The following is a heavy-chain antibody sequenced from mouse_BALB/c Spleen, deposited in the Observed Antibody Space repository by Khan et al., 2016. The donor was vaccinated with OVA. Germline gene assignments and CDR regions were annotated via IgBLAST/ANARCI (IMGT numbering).Heavy chain of an antibody. V-gene: IGHV1-4*01. D-gene: IGHD2-14*01. CDR2: INPSSSYP. J-gene: IGHJ3*01. Sequence: QVRLQQSGAELARPGASVKMSCKASGYTFTSYTMHWVKQRPGQGLEWIGYINPSSSYPNYNQKFKDKATLTADKSSSTAYMQLSSLTSEDSVVYYCTREGAYYRSDGWFAYWGQGTLVTVSA. CDR3: TREGAYYRSDGWFAY. CDR1: GYTFTSYT.